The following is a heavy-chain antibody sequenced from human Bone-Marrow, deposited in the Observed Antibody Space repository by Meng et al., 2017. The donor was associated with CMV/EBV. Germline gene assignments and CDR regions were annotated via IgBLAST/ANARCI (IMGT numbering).Heavy chain of an antibody. CDR1: GGSISSSSYY. J-gene: IGHJ4*02. CDR3: ARHVDLAAHFDY. CDR2: IYYSGST. Sequence: SETLSLTCTVSGGSISSSSYYWGWIRQPPGKGLEWIGSIYYSGSTYYNPFLKSRVTISVDTSKNQFSLKLSSVTAADTAVYYCARHVDLAAHFDYWGQGTLVTVSS. V-gene: IGHV4-39*01. D-gene: IGHD6-13*01.